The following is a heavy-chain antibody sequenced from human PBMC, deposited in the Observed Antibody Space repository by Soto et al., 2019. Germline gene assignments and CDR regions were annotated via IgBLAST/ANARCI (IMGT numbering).Heavy chain of an antibody. CDR3: ARAGYSSGWYFPYAFDI. CDR2: IIPIFGTA. CDR1: GGTFSSYA. D-gene: IGHD6-19*01. Sequence: SVKVSCKASGGTFSSYAISWVRQAPGQGLEWMGGIIPIFGTANYAQKFQGRVTITADESTSTAYMELSSLRSEDTAVYYCARAGYSSGWYFPYAFDIWGQGTMVTVSS. J-gene: IGHJ3*02. V-gene: IGHV1-69*13.